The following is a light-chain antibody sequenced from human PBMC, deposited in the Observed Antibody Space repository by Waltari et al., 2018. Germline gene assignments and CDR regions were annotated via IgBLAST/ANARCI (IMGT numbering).Light chain of an antibody. CDR2: KDS. V-gene: IGLV3-25*03. Sequence: SFELTQPPSLSVSPGQTARITCSGDALSKQYAHWHQQRPGLAPVLVIYKDSERPSGIPWRFSGSSSGTTVTLTLSGVQAEDEADYYCQSADSSGSVVFGGGTKLTVL. J-gene: IGLJ2*01. CDR1: ALSKQY. CDR3: QSADSSGSVV.